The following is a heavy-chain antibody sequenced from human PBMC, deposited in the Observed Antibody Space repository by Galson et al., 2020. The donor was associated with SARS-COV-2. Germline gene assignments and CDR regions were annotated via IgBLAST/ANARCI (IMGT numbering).Heavy chain of an antibody. V-gene: IGHV4-34*01. J-gene: IGHJ5*01. CDR3: ARGRGRGDCSGGRCYLGMSFGFDS. CDR1: GGSFSGYY. Sequence: SETLSLTCAVSGGSFSGYYWNWIRQRQGDGQEWNGVIHHSASTNYNPSLTRRVTISVDTSKNQFSLKLSPVTAADTAVYYCARGRGRGDCSGGRCYLGMSFGFDSWGQGTLVTVSS. CDR2: IHHSAST. D-gene: IGHD2-15*01.